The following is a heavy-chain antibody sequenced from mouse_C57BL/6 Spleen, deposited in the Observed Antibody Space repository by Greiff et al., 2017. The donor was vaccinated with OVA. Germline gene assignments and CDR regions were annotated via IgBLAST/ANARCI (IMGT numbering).Heavy chain of an antibody. V-gene: IGHV3-6*01. Sequence: EVKLMESGPGLVKPSQSLSLTCSVTGYSITSGYYWNWIRQFPGNKLEWMGYLSYDGSNNYNPSLKNRISITRDTSKNQFFLKLNSVTTEDTATYYCAREGIYDGYYEAMDYWGQGTSVTVSS. CDR3: AREGIYDGYYEAMDY. D-gene: IGHD2-3*01. J-gene: IGHJ4*01. CDR2: LSYDGSN. CDR1: GYSITSGYY.